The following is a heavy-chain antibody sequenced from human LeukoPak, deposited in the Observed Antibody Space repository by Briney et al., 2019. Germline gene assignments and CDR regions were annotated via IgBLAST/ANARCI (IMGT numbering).Heavy chain of an antibody. V-gene: IGHV3-23*01. Sequence: PGGSLRLSCAASGFTFSSYGMSWVRQAPGKGLEWVSFIIGSGTNTYYADSVKGRFTISRDNSKNTLYLQMNSLRAEDTAVYYCTRFWPALYFYYDMDVWGQGTTVTVSS. CDR2: IIGSGTNT. CDR1: GFTFSSYG. J-gene: IGHJ6*02. D-gene: IGHD2-2*01. CDR3: TRFWPALYFYYDMDV.